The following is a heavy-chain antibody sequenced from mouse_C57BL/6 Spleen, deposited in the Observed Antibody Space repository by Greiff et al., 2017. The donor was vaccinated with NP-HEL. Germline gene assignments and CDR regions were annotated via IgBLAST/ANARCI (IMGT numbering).Heavy chain of an antibody. Sequence: QVQLQQPGAELVKPGASVKLSCKASGYTFTSYWMHWVKQRPGRGLEWIGRIDPNSGGTKYNEKFKSKATLTVDKPTSTAYMQLSSLTSEDSAVYYCARGSYDGYYGDLAMDYWGQGTSVTVSS. V-gene: IGHV1-72*01. CDR3: ARGSYDGYYGDLAMDY. J-gene: IGHJ4*01. CDR1: GYTFTSYW. D-gene: IGHD2-3*01. CDR2: IDPNSGGT.